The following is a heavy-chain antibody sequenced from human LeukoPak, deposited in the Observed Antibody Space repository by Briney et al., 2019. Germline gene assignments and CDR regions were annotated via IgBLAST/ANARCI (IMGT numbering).Heavy chain of an antibody. Sequence: PSETLSLTCTVSGGSISSYYSSWIRQPPGKGLEWIGYIYYSGRTNYNPSLKSRVTISVDTSKNQFSLKLSSVTAADTAVYYCARGYGGNAIDYWGQGTLVTVSS. CDR1: GGSISSYY. J-gene: IGHJ4*02. D-gene: IGHD4/OR15-4a*01. CDR2: IYYSGRT. CDR3: ARGYGGNAIDY. V-gene: IGHV4-59*01.